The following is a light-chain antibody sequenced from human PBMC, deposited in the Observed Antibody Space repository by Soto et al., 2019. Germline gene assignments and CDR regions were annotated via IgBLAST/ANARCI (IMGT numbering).Light chain of an antibody. Sequence: QSVLTQPASVSGSPGQSITISSTGTSSDVGGSNYVSWYQQHPGKAPKLMIYEVSNRPSGVSNRFSGSKSGNTASLTISGLQAEDEADYYCSSYTSSSTYVFGTGTKLTVL. CDR2: EVS. J-gene: IGLJ1*01. V-gene: IGLV2-14*01. CDR3: SSYTSSSTYV. CDR1: SSDVGGSNY.